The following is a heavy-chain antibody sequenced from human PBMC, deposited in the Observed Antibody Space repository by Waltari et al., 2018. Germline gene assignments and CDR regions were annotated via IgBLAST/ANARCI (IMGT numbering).Heavy chain of an antibody. CDR3: ARGYGDLIYYYYGMDV. Sequence: QVQLQESGPGLVKPSQTLSLTCTVSGGSISSGGYYWSWIRQHPGKGLGWIGYIYYSGSTYYNPSLKSRVTISVDTSKNQFSLKLSSVTAADTAVYYCARGYGDLIYYYYGMDVWGQGTTVTVSS. V-gene: IGHV4-31*03. CDR1: GGSISSGGYY. CDR2: IYYSGST. J-gene: IGHJ6*02. D-gene: IGHD4-17*01.